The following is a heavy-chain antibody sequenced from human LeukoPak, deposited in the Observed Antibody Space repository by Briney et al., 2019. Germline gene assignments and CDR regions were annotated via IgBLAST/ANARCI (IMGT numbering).Heavy chain of an antibody. CDR2: ILPRSGDT. CDR3: ARPPRDLVSASSFPS. V-gene: IGHV1-2*02. D-gene: IGHD5/OR15-5a*01. Sequence: GASVTVSLTSSVYTFTYYYIQWVRQAPGQGLEWVGWILPRSGDTYYAQRFHSSFAMPTDTSINTAYLQLSSLKPDDTGVYFCARPPRDLVSASSFPSWRQGPLVTVSS. J-gene: IGHJ1*01. CDR1: VYTFTYYY.